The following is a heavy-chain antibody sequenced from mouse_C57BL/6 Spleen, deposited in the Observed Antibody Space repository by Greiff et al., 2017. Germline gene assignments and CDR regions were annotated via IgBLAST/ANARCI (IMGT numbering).Heavy chain of an antibody. Sequence: EVQLVESGGGLVKPGGSLKLSCAASGFTFSSYAMSWVRQTPEKRLEWVATISDGGSYTYYPVNVKGRFTISRDNAKNNLYLQMSHLKSEATAMYYGARETPIAMEDWGQRGS. J-gene: IGHJ4*01. V-gene: IGHV5-4*01. CDR2: ISDGGSYT. CDR3: ARETPIAMED. CDR1: GFTFSSYA.